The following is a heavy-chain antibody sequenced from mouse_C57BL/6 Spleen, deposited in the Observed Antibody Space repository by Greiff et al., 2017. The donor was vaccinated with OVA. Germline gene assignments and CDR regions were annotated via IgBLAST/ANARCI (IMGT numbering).Heavy chain of an antibody. V-gene: IGHV1-59*01. CDR2: IDPSDSYT. CDR1: GYTFTSYW. J-gene: IGHJ2*01. Sequence: TELVRPGTSVKLSCKASGYTFTSYWMHWVKQRPGQGLEWIGVIDPSDSYTNYNQKFKGKATLTVDTSSSTAYMQLSSLTSEDSAVYYCASKDYGNSDYWGQGTTLTVSS. D-gene: IGHD2-1*01. CDR3: ASKDYGNSDY.